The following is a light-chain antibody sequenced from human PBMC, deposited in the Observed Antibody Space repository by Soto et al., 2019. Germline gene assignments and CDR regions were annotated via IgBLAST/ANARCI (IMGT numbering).Light chain of an antibody. CDR2: KAS. CDR1: QSISVW. Sequence: DIQMTQSPSTLSASVGGRVTITCRASQSISVWLAWYQQKPGKAPKLLIYKASTLESGVPSRFSGSGSGTEFTLSITSLQPDDPATYYCQQYDSYPRTFGQGTKVDIK. CDR3: QQYDSYPRT. V-gene: IGKV1-5*03. J-gene: IGKJ2*01.